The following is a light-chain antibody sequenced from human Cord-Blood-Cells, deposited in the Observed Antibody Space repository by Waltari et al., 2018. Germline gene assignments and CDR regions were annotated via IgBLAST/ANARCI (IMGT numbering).Light chain of an antibody. CDR2: AAS. Sequence: IQMTQSPSSLSASVGDRVTITCRASQSSSSYLNWYQQKPGKAPKLLIYAASSLQSVVPSRFSGSGSGREFSIAISSLQPAEFATYDCQQSYSTLRTFGQGTNVELK. CDR1: QSSSSY. V-gene: IGKV1-39*01. J-gene: IGKJ1*01. CDR3: QQSYSTLRT.